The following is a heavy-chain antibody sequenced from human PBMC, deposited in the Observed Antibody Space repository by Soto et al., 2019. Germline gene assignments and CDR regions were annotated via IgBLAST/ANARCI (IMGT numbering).Heavy chain of an antibody. J-gene: IGHJ4*02. CDR1: GFTFSSYA. V-gene: IGHV3-30-3*01. Sequence: GGSLRLSCAASGFTFSSYAMHWVRQAPGKGLEWVAVISYDGSNKYYADSVKGRFTISRDNSKNTLYLQMNSLRAEDTAVYYCARAGPGGRYYYDSSGYYSDYWGQGTLVTVS. CDR3: ARAGPGGRYYYDSSGYYSDY. D-gene: IGHD3-22*01. CDR2: ISYDGSNK.